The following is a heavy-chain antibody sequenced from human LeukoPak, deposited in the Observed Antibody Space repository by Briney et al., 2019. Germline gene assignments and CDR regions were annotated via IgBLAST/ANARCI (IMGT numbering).Heavy chain of an antibody. D-gene: IGHD3-10*02. Sequence: GGSLRLSCAASGFTFSSYGMHWVRQAPGKGLEWVAFIRYDGGNKYYADSVKGRFTISRDNSKNTLYLHVNSLRAEDTAVYYCAELGITMIGGVWGKGTTVTISS. CDR2: IRYDGGNK. CDR1: GFTFSSYG. J-gene: IGHJ6*04. CDR3: AELGITMIGGV. V-gene: IGHV3-30*02.